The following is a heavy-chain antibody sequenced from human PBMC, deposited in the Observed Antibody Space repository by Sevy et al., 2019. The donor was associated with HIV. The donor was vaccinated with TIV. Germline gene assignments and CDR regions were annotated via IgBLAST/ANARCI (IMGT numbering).Heavy chain of an antibody. CDR3: ARLALTTVTPKNNWFDP. D-gene: IGHD4-4*01. CDR1: GFIFSRYE. CDR2: ICGRGATI. Sequence: GGSLRLSCAASGFIFSRYEMIWVHQAPGTGLEWVSYICGRGATIYYADSVKGRFTISRDNAKNSLYLQMNSLRAEDTAIYFCARLALTTVTPKNNWFDPWGQGTLVTVSS. J-gene: IGHJ5*02. V-gene: IGHV3-48*03.